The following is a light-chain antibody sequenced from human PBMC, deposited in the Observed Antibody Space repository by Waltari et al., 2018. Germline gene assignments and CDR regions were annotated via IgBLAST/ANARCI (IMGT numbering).Light chain of an antibody. CDR1: QSVLYSPDNKNY. Sequence: DIVMTQSPDSLAVSLGESATISCKSSQSVLYSPDNKNYLAWYQQKPGQPPKLLMYWASTRESGVPDRFSGSGSETDFTLTISSLQAEDVAVYYCQEYFSAPYTFGQGTKLEI. V-gene: IGKV4-1*01. J-gene: IGKJ2*01. CDR2: WAS. CDR3: QEYFSAPYT.